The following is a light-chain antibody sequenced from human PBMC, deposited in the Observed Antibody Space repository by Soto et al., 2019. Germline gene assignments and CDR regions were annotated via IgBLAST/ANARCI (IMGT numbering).Light chain of an antibody. V-gene: IGLV1-40*01. Sequence: HSVLTQPPSVSGAPGQRVTISCTGSSSNIGAGYDVHWYQQLPGTAPKLLIYGNNNRPSGVPDRFSGSKSGTSASLAITGLQAEDEADYYCQSYDSSMSGSVFGGGTKLTV. CDR2: GNN. CDR1: SSNIGAGYD. J-gene: IGLJ3*02. CDR3: QSYDSSMSGSV.